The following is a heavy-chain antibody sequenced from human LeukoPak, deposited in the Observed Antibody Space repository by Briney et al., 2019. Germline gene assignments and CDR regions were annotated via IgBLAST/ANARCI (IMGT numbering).Heavy chain of an antibody. D-gene: IGHD3-10*01. CDR3: AREWGAGNWYFDL. J-gene: IGHJ2*01. V-gene: IGHV3-7*01. Sequence: GGSLRLSCAASGFTFSSYWMSWVRQAPGKGLEWVANIKEDGSEKNHVDSVKDRFTISRDNARNSVYLQMNSLRADDTAVYYCAREWGAGNWYFDLWGRGTLVTVSS. CDR1: GFTFSSYW. CDR2: IKEDGSEK.